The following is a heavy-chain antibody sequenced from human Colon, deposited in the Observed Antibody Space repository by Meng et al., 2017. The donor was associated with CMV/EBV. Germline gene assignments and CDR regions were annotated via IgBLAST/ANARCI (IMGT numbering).Heavy chain of an antibody. CDR3: ARNRLECGGDCYFADS. Sequence: GGSLRLSCAASGFSVSRNYVSWVRQGPGKGLEWLSVIYDTGTTYNADSVKGRFTVSRDESKNTVFLQMNNLRAEDTAVYYCARNRLECGGDCYFADSWGQGTLVTVSS. V-gene: IGHV3-53*01. CDR2: IYDTGTT. CDR1: GFSVSRNY. D-gene: IGHD2-21*02. J-gene: IGHJ5*02.